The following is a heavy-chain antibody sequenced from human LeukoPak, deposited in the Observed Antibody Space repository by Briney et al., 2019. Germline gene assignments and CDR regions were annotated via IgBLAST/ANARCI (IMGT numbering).Heavy chain of an antibody. CDR1: GFTVVSRNY. J-gene: IGHJ4*02. Sequence: GGSLRLSCAASGFTVVSRNYMGWVRQAPGKGLQWVSYVSSSGNSMQYADSVKGRFTISRDNAKNSLFLQMNSLRAEDTAVYYCARRFDSWGQGTLVTVSS. CDR3: ARRFDS. V-gene: IGHV3-48*03. CDR2: VSSSGNSM.